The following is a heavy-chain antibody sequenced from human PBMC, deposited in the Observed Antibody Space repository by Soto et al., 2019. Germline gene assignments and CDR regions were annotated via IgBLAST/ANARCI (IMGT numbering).Heavy chain of an antibody. V-gene: IGHV3-11*01. CDR1: GFPFSDYY. CDR2: ISSSGGAT. CDR3: ASARDDFWSGYDPY. J-gene: IGHJ4*02. D-gene: IGHD3-3*01. Sequence: GGSLRLSCGASGFPFSDYYMTWIRTAPGKGLEWVSYISSSGGATYYTDSVKGRFTISRDNAKKLLYLQMNNLRVEDTAVYYCASARDDFWSGYDPYWGQGTLVTVSS.